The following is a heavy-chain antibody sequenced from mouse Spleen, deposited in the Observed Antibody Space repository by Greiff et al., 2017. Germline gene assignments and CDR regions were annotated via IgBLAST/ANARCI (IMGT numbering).Heavy chain of an antibody. J-gene: IGHJ4*01. Sequence: QVQLQQSGTELVKPGASVKLSCKASGYTFTSYWMHWVKQRPGQGLEWIGNINPSNGGTNYNEKFKSKATLTVDKSSSTAYMQLSSLTSEDSAVYYCAKPIPHSNYVPYYYAMDYWGQGTSVTVSS. CDR3: AKPIPHSNYVPYYYAMDY. D-gene: IGHD2-5*01. CDR2: INPSNGGT. CDR1: GYTFTSYW. V-gene: IGHV1-53*01.